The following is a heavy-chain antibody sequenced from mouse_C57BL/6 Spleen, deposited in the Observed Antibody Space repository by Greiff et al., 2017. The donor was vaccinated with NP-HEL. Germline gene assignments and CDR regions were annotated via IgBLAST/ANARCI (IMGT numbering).Heavy chain of an antibody. J-gene: IGHJ4*01. CDR1: GFTFSSYA. D-gene: IGHD1-1*02. CDR2: ISDGGSYT. CDR3: ARGIKGITMVDY. V-gene: IGHV5-4*01. Sequence: EVQGVESGGGLVKPGGSLKLSCAASGFTFSSYAMSWVRQTPEKRLEWVATISDGGSYTYYPDNVKGRFTISRDNAKNNLYLQMSHLKSEDTAMYYCARGIKGITMVDYWGQGTSVTVSS.